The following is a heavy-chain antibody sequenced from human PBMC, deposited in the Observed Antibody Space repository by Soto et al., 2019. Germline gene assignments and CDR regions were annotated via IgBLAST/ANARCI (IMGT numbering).Heavy chain of an antibody. V-gene: IGHV3-7*03. J-gene: IGHJ6*02. CDR1: GFTFSSYW. D-gene: IGHD3-3*01. CDR3: AKGPTVFGAVISFDYYYGMHV. CDR2: IKQDGSEK. Sequence: GGSLRLSCAASGFTFSSYWMSWVRQAPGKGLEWVANIKQDGSEKYYVDSVKGRFTISRDNAKNSLYLQMSGLRAEDAAVYYCAKGPTVFGAVISFDYYYGMHVWGQGTPVTVSS.